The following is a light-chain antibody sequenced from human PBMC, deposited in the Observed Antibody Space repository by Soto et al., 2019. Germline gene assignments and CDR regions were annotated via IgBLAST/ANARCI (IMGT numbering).Light chain of an antibody. V-gene: IGKV1-9*01. CDR3: QQLNSYL. CDR2: AAS. J-gene: IGKJ3*01. CDR1: QGIASY. Sequence: GDRVTITCRASQGIASYLAWYQQRPGKAPKLLIYAASTLKSGVPSRFSGSGSGTDFTLTISSLQPEDVATYYCQQLNSYLFGPGTKVDIK.